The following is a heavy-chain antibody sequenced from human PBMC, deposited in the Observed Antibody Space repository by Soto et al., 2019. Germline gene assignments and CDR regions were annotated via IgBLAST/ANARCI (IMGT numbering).Heavy chain of an antibody. D-gene: IGHD6-19*01. V-gene: IGHV3-23*01. J-gene: IGHJ2*01. CDR3: AKDLFSPRGWYWYFDL. CDR1: EFTFGGYA. Sequence: PGGSLRVSCTAAEFTFGGYAMSWVRQDPGKGLEWVSAISGSGSSTYYADSVKGRFTISRDNSKNTLYLQMNSLRADDTAVYYCAKDLFSPRGWYWYFDLWGRGTLVTVSS. CDR2: ISGSGSST.